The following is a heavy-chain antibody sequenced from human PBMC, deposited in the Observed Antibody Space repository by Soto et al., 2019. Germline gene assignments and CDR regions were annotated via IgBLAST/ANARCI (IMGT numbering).Heavy chain of an antibody. CDR3: AASIFYYGMDV. V-gene: IGHV5-51*01. CDR2: IYPGDSDT. J-gene: IGHJ6*02. Sequence: GESLKISCKGSGYTFTNYWIGWVRQMPGKGLEWMGIIYPGDSDTKYNPSFRGQVTISADKSITTTYLRWTSLKDSDTAIYYCAASIFYYGMDVWGQGTTVTVSS. CDR1: GYTFTNYW.